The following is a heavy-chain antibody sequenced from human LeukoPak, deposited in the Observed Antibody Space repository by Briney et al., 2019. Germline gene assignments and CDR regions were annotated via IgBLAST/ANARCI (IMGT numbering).Heavy chain of an antibody. J-gene: IGHJ5*02. CDR3: ARDRWIVAQPANWFDP. V-gene: IGHV1-46*01. Sequence: ASVKVSCKASGYTFTSYYMHWVRQAPGQGLEWMGIINPSGGSTSYAQKFQGRVTMTRDTSTSTVYMELSSLRSEDTAVYYCARDRWIVAQPANWFDPWGQGTLVTVSS. CDR2: INPSGGST. D-gene: IGHD3-22*01. CDR1: GYTFTSYY.